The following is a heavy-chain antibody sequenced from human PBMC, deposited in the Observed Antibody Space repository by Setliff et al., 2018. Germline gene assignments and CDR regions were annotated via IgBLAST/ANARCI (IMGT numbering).Heavy chain of an antibody. CDR1: GGTFRSDG. CDR3: ARLVRYCTRTSCQRTPGAEY. Sequence: SVKVSCKASGGTFRSDGFNWVRQAPGQGLEWMGRIIPVFRTAKYAQKFQGRVTISADESTTTAYMELNSLRSEDTAVYYCARLVRYCTRTSCQRTPGAEYWGQGTLVTVSS. V-gene: IGHV1-69*13. J-gene: IGHJ4*02. D-gene: IGHD2-2*01. CDR2: IIPVFRTA.